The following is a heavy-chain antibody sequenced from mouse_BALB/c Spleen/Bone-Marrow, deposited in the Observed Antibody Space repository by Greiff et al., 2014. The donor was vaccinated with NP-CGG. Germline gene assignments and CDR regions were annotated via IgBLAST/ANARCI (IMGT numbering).Heavy chain of an antibody. CDR2: INPDSSTI. CDR3: ARNGYYGWIAY. CDR1: GFDFSRYW. V-gene: IGHV4-1*02. D-gene: IGHD2-3*01. J-gene: IGHJ3*01. Sequence: DVQLQESGGGLVQPGGSLKLSCAASGFDFSRYWMTWVRQAPGKGLEWIGEINPDSSTINYTPSLKDKFIISRDNAKNTLYLQMSKVRSDDTALYYCARNGYYGWIAYWGQGTLVTVSA.